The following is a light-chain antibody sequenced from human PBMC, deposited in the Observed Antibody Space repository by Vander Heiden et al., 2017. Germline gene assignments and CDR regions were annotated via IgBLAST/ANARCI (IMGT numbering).Light chain of an antibody. CDR3: QVWDRNLVI. Sequence: SYALTQPLSVSVALGQTARITCGGNNMGSKNVHWYQQKPGQAPVLVLLSDANRASGIPERFSGSNSGYTATLTVRRVQAGDEADYYCQVWDRNLVIFGGGTKLTVL. CDR2: SDA. V-gene: IGLV3-9*01. CDR1: NMGSKN. J-gene: IGLJ2*01.